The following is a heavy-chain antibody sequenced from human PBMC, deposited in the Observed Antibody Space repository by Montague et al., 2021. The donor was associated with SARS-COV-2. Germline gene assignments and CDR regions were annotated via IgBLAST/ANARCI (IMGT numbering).Heavy chain of an antibody. J-gene: IGHJ4*02. V-gene: IGHV4-59*08. D-gene: IGHD1-26*01. Sequence: SETLSLTCTVSGGSISSFYWSWFRQPPGKGLEWIGHIPDSGSTKYNPSHTSRAAMSADTSKNYFSLKVDSVTAADTAVYYCARHYRATLPAVHWGQGTLVTVSS. CDR2: IPDSGST. CDR3: ARHYRATLPAVH. CDR1: GGSISSFY.